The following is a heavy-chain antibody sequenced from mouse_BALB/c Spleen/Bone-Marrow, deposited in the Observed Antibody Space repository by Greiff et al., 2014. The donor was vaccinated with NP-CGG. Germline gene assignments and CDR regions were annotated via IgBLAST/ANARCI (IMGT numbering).Heavy chain of an antibody. CDR1: GYTFTSYF. J-gene: IGHJ2*01. D-gene: IGHD2-2*01. Sequence: VQLQQSGPELVKPGASVKMSCKASGYTFTSYFMHWVKQKPGQGLEWIGRINPYNDGTKYNEKFKGKATLTSDKSSSTAYMELSSITSEDAAVYYCAREGGYDEDYFDYWGQGTTLTVSS. V-gene: IGHV1-14*01. CDR3: AREGGYDEDYFDY. CDR2: INPYNDGT.